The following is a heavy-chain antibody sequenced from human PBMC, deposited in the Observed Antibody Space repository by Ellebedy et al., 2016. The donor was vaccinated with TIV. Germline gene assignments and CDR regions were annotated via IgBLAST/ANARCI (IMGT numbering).Heavy chain of an antibody. V-gene: IGHV4-4*07. Sequence: MPSETLSLTCTVSGGSISSYYWSWIRQPAGKGLEWIGRIYTSGSTNYNPSLQSRVTMSVDTSKNQFSLKLRPVTAADTAVYYCAGGYSSGWTDYWGQGTLVTVSS. J-gene: IGHJ4*02. CDR3: AGGYSSGWTDY. D-gene: IGHD6-19*01. CDR2: IYTSGST. CDR1: GGSISSYY.